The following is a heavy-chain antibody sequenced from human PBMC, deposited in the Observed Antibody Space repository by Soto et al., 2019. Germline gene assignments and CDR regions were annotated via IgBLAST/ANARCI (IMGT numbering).Heavy chain of an antibody. CDR2: IRANDESI. CDR1: GFYFRIYE. Sequence: PGGSLRLSCVASGFYFRIYEMNWVRQAPGKGLEWVSNIRANDESIYYADSVKGRVSVSRDNAKNSLFLEMNSLRADDTAVYYCARETRSDAIDIWGQGNLVTVSS. CDR3: ARETRSDAIDI. V-gene: IGHV3-48*03. J-gene: IGHJ3*02.